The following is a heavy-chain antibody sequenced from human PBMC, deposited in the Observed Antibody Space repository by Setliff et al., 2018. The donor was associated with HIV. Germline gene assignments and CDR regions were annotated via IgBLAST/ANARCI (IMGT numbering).Heavy chain of an antibody. Sequence: SVKVSCKASGFTFNHYALSWVRQAPGQRPEWMGGTNPQSDIANYAQRFQGRVTITADHSTTTTYMELTSLRADDTAVYYCARDLPYYYDSSGYYPVSSDAFDIWGQGTMVTVSS. J-gene: IGHJ3*02. D-gene: IGHD3-22*01. CDR3: ARDLPYYYDSSGYYPVSSDAFDI. V-gene: IGHV1-69*10. CDR1: GFTFNHYA. CDR2: TNPQSDIA.